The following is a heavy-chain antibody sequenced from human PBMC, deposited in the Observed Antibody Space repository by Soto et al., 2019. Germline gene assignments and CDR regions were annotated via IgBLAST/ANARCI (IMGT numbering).Heavy chain of an antibody. CDR2: IDWDDDK. CDR3: ARMRFGYDSGGYPQGDNGFDP. D-gene: IGHD3-22*01. Sequence: SGPTLVNPTQTLTLTCTFSGFSLSTSGMCVSWIRQPPGKALEWLALIDWDDDKYYSTSLKTRLTISKATSKTQVALTMTNMAPVDTATYYCARMRFGYDSGGYPQGDNGFDPWGQGTLVTVSS. CDR1: GFSLSTSGMC. V-gene: IGHV2-70*01. J-gene: IGHJ5*02.